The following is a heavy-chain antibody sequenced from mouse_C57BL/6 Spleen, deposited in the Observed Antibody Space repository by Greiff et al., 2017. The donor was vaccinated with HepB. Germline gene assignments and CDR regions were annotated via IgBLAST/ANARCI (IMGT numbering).Heavy chain of an antibody. CDR3: ARRDGSSYYYAMDY. D-gene: IGHD1-1*01. J-gene: IGHJ4*01. CDR2: IDPSDSET. V-gene: IGHV1-52*01. CDR1: GYTFTSYW. Sequence: QVQLQQPGAELVRPGSSVKLSSKASGYTFTSYWMHWVKQRPIQGLEWIGNIDPSDSETHYNQKFKDKATLTVDKSSSTAYMQLSSLTSEDSAVYYCARRDGSSYYYAMDYWGQGTSVTVSS.